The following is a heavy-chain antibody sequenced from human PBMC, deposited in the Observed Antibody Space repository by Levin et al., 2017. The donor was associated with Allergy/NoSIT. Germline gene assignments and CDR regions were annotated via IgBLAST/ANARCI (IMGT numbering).Heavy chain of an antibody. CDR3: ARGAAMVTRRYYYYMDV. Sequence: KASETLSLTCAVYGGSFSGYYWSWIRQPPGKGLEWIGEINHSGSTNYNPSLKSRVTISVDTSKNQFSLKLSSVTAADTAVYYCARGAAMVTRRYYYYMDVWGKGTTVTVSS. CDR2: INHSGST. D-gene: IGHD5-18*01. CDR1: GGSFSGYY. V-gene: IGHV4-34*01. J-gene: IGHJ6*03.